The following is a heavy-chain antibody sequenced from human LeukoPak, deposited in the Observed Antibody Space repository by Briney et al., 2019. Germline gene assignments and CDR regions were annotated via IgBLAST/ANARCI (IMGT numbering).Heavy chain of an antibody. CDR2: ISGSSSYI. V-gene: IGHV3-21*01. CDR3: ARLRAMATIDY. CDR1: GITFSSYS. J-gene: IGHJ4*02. Sequence: GGSLRLSCAASGITFSSYSMNWVRQAPGKGLEWVSSISGSSSYIYYADSVKGRFTISRDNAKNSLYLQMNSLRAEDTAVYYCARLRAMATIDYWGQGTLVTVSS. D-gene: IGHD5-24*01.